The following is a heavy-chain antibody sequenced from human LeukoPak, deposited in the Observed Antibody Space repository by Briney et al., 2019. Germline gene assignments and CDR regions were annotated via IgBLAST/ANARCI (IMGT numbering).Heavy chain of an antibody. CDR1: GGSISSSSYY. CDR2: TYYSGST. D-gene: IGHD6-19*01. CDR3: ARRPAMAVEVDY. V-gene: IGHV4-39*01. J-gene: IGHJ4*02. Sequence: SETLSLTCTVSGGSISSSSYYWGWIRQPPGKGLEWIGSTYYSGSTYYNPSLKSRVTISVDTSKNQFSLKLSSVTAADTAVYYCARRPAMAVEVDYWGQGTLVTVSS.